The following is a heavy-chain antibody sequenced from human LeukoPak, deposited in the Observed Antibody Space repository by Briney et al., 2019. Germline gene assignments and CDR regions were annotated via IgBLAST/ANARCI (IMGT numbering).Heavy chain of an antibody. J-gene: IGHJ4*02. CDR1: GFTFSSYE. CDR3: ARGDTVMVTAVAGTGVDLDY. V-gene: IGHV3-48*03. CDR2: ISSSGGTK. Sequence: GGSLRLSCAASGFTFSSYEMNWVRQAPGKGLEWVSQISSSGGTKYYADFVEGRFTISRDNAKNSVYLQMNSLRAEDTAVYYCARGDTVMVTAVAGTGVDLDYWGQGTLVTVSS. D-gene: IGHD6-19*01.